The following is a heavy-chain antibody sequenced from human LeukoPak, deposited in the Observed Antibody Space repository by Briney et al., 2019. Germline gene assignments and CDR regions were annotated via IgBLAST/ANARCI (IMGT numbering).Heavy chain of an antibody. CDR3: ARLSFSSGWNFDY. V-gene: IGHV4-39*01. CDR1: GGSISSSSYY. J-gene: IGHJ4*02. Sequence: SETLSLTCTVSGGSISSSSYYWGWIRQPPGKGLEWIGSIYYSGSTYYDPSLKSRVTISVDTSKNQFSLKLSSVTAADTAVYYCARLSFSSGWNFDYWGQGTLVTVSS. D-gene: IGHD6-19*01. CDR2: IYYSGST.